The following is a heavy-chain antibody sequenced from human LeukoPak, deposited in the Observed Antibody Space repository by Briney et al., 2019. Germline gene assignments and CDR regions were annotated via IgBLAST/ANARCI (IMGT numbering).Heavy chain of an antibody. D-gene: IGHD6-13*01. J-gene: IGHJ4*02. CDR3: ARLPGIAAAGFDY. CDR2: IYFSGST. V-gene: IGHV4-59*08. CDR1: GGSISSYY. Sequence: ASETLSLTCTVSGGSISSYYWSWIRQPPGKGLEWIGYIYFSGSTNYNPSLKSRVTISVDTSKNQFSLKLSSVTAADTAVYYCARLPGIAAAGFDYWGQGTLVTVSS.